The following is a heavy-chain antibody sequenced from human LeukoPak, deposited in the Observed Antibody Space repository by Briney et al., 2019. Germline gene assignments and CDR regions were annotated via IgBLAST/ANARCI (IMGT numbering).Heavy chain of an antibody. CDR1: GYTFTSYD. J-gene: IGHJ5*02. CDR3: ARVTVVVPPTQIWIDP. D-gene: IGHD2-2*01. Sequence: ASVTVSCTASGYTFTSYDINWGRQATGQGLEGMGWINPNSGNTGYAQKFQGRVTITRNTSISTAYMELSSLRSEDTAVYYCARVTVVVPPTQIWIDPWGQGTLVTVSS. CDR2: INPNSGNT. V-gene: IGHV1-8*03.